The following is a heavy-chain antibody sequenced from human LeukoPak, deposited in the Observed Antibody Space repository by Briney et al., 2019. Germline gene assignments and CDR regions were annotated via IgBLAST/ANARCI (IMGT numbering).Heavy chain of an antibody. CDR3: ARHVGSDNFWSAQGFDP. Sequence: GESLETSCKGSGYRFNTNWLGWGRQQPGKGLGGMGIIYPGDSDTKYSPSFQGQVTISADKSITTASLQWSSLKASDTAIYYCARHVGSDNFWSAQGFDPWGQGTLVTVSS. V-gene: IGHV5-51*01. CDR1: GYRFNTNW. D-gene: IGHD3-3*01. CDR2: IYPGDSDT. J-gene: IGHJ5*02.